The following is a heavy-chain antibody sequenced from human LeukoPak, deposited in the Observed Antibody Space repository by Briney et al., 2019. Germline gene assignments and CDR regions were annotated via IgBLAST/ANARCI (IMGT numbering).Heavy chain of an antibody. Sequence: ASVKVSCKASGYTFTSYDINWVRQATGQGLEWMGIINPSGGSTSYAQKFRGRVTMTRDMSTSTVYMELGSLRSEDTAVYYCARDPDPELTTVVWGFDPWGQGTLVTVSS. CDR2: INPSGGST. D-gene: IGHD4-23*01. V-gene: IGHV1-46*01. CDR1: GYTFTSYD. J-gene: IGHJ5*02. CDR3: ARDPDPELTTVVWGFDP.